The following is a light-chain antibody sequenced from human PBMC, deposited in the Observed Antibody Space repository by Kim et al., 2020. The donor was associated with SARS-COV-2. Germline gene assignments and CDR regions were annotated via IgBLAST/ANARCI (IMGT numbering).Light chain of an antibody. CDR1: SSVVGVYND. Sequence: PGHSVTISCTGTSSVVGVYNDVSWYQQHPGKAPQLMIYDVSKRPSGVPDRFSGSKSGNTASLTISGLQAEDEADYYCCSYAGSYVFGTGTKVTVL. V-gene: IGLV2-11*01. J-gene: IGLJ1*01. CDR2: DVS. CDR3: CSYAGSYV.